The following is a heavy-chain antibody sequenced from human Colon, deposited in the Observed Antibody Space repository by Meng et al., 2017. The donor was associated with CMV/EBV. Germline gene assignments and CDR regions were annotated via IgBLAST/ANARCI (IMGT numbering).Heavy chain of an antibody. CDR1: GFNFNSSG. Sequence: GESLKISCAASGFNFNSSGMHWVRQAPGKGLQWVAFIRLDGKDQYYSDSVKGRFTISRDNAMSTLYLQMDGLRPDDTAVYYCAKREASASLDYWGQGTLVTVSS. J-gene: IGHJ4*02. D-gene: IGHD5-24*01. CDR3: AKREASASLDY. CDR2: IRLDGKDQ. V-gene: IGHV3-30*02.